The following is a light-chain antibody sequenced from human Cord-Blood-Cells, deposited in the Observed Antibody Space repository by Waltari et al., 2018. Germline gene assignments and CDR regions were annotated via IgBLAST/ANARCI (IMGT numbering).Light chain of an antibody. Sequence: IQTTQSPSTLSASVGDRVTITCRASQSISSWLAWYQQKPGKAPKLLIYDASSLESGVPSRFSGSGSGTEFTLTISSLQPDDFATYYCQQYNSYWTFGQGTKVEIK. CDR2: DAS. J-gene: IGKJ1*01. V-gene: IGKV1-5*01. CDR1: QSISSW. CDR3: QQYNSYWT.